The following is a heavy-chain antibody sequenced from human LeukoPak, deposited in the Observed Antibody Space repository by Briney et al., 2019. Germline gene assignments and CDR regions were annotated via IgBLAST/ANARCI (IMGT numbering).Heavy chain of an antibody. V-gene: IGHV3-21*01. J-gene: IGHJ6*03. D-gene: IGHD3-9*01. Sequence: GGSLRLSCAASGFTFSSYWMSWVRQAPGKGLEWVSSISSSSSYIYYADSVKGRFTISRDNAKNSLYLQMNSLRAEDTAVYYCARANDNYYYYYMDVWGKGTTVTISS. CDR2: ISSSSSYI. CDR3: ARANDNYYYYYMDV. CDR1: GFTFSSYW.